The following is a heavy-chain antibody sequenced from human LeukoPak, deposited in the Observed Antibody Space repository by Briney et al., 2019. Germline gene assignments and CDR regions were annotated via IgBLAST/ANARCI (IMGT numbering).Heavy chain of an antibody. J-gene: IGHJ4*02. CDR2: ISGSGDST. CDR1: GYTFKGYG. D-gene: IGHD6-19*01. Sequence: PGGTLRLSCEASGYTFKGYGLTWVRQAPGKGLEWISGISGSGDSTYYADSVKGRFTISRDNSKNTLYLQMNSLRAEDTAVYYCARRSGIAVAGAFDYWGQGTLVTVSS. CDR3: ARRSGIAVAGAFDY. V-gene: IGHV3-23*01.